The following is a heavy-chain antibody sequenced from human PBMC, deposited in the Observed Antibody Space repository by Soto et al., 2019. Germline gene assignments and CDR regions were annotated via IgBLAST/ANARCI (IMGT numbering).Heavy chain of an antibody. CDR2: IIPSFGTA. Sequence: AAMQVSCTDSGGTFSSYATSWGRQDAGQGVEWMGGIIPSFGTANYAQKFQGRVTITADESTSTAYMELSSLRSEDTAVYYCARPYYDSSGYLRDDAFDIWGQGTMVTVSS. D-gene: IGHD3-22*01. CDR1: GGTFSSYA. J-gene: IGHJ3*02. CDR3: ARPYYDSSGYLRDDAFDI. V-gene: IGHV1-69*01.